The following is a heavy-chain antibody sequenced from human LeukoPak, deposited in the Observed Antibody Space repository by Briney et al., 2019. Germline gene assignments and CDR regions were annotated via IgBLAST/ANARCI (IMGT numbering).Heavy chain of an antibody. V-gene: IGHV3-66*01. CDR1: GLTVSSNY. J-gene: IGHJ4*02. CDR3: ATISSGWYYFDY. CDR2: IYSGGTT. Sequence: PGGSLRLSCAASGLTVSSNYMSWVRQAPGKGLEWVSVIYSGGTTYYADSVKGRFTISRDNSKNTLYIEMNSLRVEDTAVYYCATISSGWYYFDYWGQGTLVTVSS. D-gene: IGHD6-19*01.